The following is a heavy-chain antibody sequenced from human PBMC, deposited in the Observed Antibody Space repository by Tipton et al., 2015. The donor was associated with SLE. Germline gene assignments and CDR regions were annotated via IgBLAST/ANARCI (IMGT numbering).Heavy chain of an antibody. CDR3: AREPYYYGSGNDI. D-gene: IGHD3-10*01. CDR1: GGSISSHY. V-gene: IGHV4-59*11. J-gene: IGHJ3*02. Sequence: TLSLTCTVSGGSISSHYWSWIRQPPGKGLEWIGYIYYSGSTNYNPSLKSRVTISVDTSKNQFSLKLSSVTAADTAVYYCAREPYYYGSGNDIWGQGTMVTVSS. CDR2: IYYSGST.